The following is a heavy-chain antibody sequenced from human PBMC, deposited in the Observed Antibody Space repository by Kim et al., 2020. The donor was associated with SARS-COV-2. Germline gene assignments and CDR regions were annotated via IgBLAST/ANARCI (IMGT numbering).Heavy chain of an antibody. CDR3: ARWGGSGSYFGYYYGMDV. Sequence: SETLSLTCTVSGGSISSYYWSWIRQPPGKGLEWIGYIYYSGSTNYNPSLKSRVTISVDTSKNQFSLKLSSVTAADTAVYYCARWGGSGSYFGYYYGMDVWGQGTTVTVSS. D-gene: IGHD3-10*01. J-gene: IGHJ6*02. CDR2: IYYSGST. V-gene: IGHV4-59*01. CDR1: GGSISSYY.